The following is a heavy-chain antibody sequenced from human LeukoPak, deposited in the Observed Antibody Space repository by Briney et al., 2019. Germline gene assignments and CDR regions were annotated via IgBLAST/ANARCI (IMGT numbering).Heavy chain of an antibody. D-gene: IGHD6-13*01. J-gene: IGHJ6*02. CDR1: GFTFSRYW. CDR2: IWYDGSNK. V-gene: IGHV3-33*08. CDR3: ARGVRCISTAEEYYGMDV. Sequence: GGSLRLSCAATGFTFSRYWMHWVRQAPGKGLECVAVIWYDGSNKYYADSVKSRFTISRDNSKNTLYLQMNSLRAEDTAVYYCARGVRCISTAEEYYGMDVWGQGTTVTVSS.